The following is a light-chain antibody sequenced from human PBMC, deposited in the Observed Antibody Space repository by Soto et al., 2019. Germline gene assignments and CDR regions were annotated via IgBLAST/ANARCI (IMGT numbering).Light chain of an antibody. CDR2: VGTGGIVG. CDR1: SGYSNYK. J-gene: IGLJ1*01. Sequence: QPVLTQPPSASASLGASVTLTCTLSSGYSNYKVDWYQQRPGKGPRFVMRVGTGGIVGSKGDGIPDRFSVLGSGLNRYLTIKNIQEEDESDYHCGADHGSGSNFAWYVFGTGTKLTVL. V-gene: IGLV9-49*01. CDR3: GADHGSGSNFAWYV.